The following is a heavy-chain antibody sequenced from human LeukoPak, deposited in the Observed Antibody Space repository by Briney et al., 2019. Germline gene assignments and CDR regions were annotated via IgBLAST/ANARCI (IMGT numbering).Heavy chain of an antibody. CDR3: ARATASNWFDP. J-gene: IGHJ5*02. CDR1: GFTFSDYY. V-gene: IGHV3-11*04. D-gene: IGHD5-18*01. CDR2: ISSSGSTI. Sequence: GGSLRLSCAASGFTFSDYYMSWIRQAPGKGLEWVSYISSSGSTIYYADSVKGRFTISRDNAKNSLYLQMNSLRAEDTAIYYCARATASNWFDPWGQGTLVTVSS.